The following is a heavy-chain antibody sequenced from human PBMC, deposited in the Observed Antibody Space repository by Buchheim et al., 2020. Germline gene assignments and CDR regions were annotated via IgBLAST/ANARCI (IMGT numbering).Heavy chain of an antibody. Sequence: QVQLVQSGAEVKKPGASVKVSCKASGYTFTGYYMHWVRQAPGQGLEWMGWINPNSGGTTYAQKFQGWVTMTRDTSISTAYMELSRLRSDNTAVYYCARDVMITFGGVIVRGYYYGMDVWGQGTT. CDR3: ARDVMITFGGVIVRGYYYGMDV. D-gene: IGHD3-16*02. CDR2: INPNSGGT. J-gene: IGHJ6*02. CDR1: GYTFTGYY. V-gene: IGHV1-2*04.